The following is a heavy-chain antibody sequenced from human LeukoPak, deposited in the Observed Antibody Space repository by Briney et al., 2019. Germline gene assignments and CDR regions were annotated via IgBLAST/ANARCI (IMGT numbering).Heavy chain of an antibody. CDR1: GGSISSSSYY. V-gene: IGHV4-39*01. CDR3: ARAPADYDSSGYLDY. J-gene: IGHJ4*02. CDR2: IYYSGST. Sequence: SETLSLTCTVSGGSISSSSYYWGWIRQPPGKGLEWIGSIYYSGSTYYNPSLKSRVTISVDTSKNQFSLKLSSVTAADTVVYYCARAPADYDSSGYLDYWGQGTLVTVSS. D-gene: IGHD3-22*01.